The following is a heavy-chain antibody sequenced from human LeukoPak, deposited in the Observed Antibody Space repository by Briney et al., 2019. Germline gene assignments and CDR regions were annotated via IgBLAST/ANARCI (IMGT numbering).Heavy chain of an antibody. Sequence: GGSLRLSCAASEFTFSIYSMNWVRQAPGKGLEWVAFIRYDGGETFYADFVKGRFTISRDNSKNTLYLQMNSLRAEDTAVYYCAKDTDYYGSGSPGAGYWGQGTLVTVSS. J-gene: IGHJ4*02. CDR2: IRYDGGET. V-gene: IGHV3-30*02. CDR3: AKDTDYYGSGSPGAGY. D-gene: IGHD3-10*01. CDR1: EFTFSIYS.